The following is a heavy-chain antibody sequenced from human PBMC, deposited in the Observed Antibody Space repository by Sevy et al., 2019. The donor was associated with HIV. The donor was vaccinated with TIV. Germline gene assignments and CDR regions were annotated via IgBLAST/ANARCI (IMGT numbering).Heavy chain of an antibody. CDR3: ARGSYCSSTSGRTPYDYYYYIDV. CDR1: GYTFTGYY. J-gene: IGHJ6*03. D-gene: IGHD2-2*01. Sequence: ASVKVSCKASGYTFTGYYMHWVRQAPGQGLEWMGWINPNSGGTNYAQKFQGWVTMTRDTSISTAYMGLSRLRSDDTAVYYCARGSYCSSTSGRTPYDYYYYIDVWGKGTTVTVSS. V-gene: IGHV1-2*04. CDR2: INPNSGGT.